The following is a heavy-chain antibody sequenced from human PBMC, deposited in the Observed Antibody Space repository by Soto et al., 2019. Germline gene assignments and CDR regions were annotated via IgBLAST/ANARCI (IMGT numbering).Heavy chain of an antibody. V-gene: IGHV3-23*01. J-gene: IGHJ4*02. CDR3: AKEGPFDY. CDR2: IGGSGGNT. Sequence: GGSLRLSCAASGFTFSGYAMSWVRQAPGKGLEWVSGIGGSGGNTFYAEFVKGRFTISRDNSKNTLYLQMNSLRADDTAVYYCAKEGPFDYWGQGTLVNVYS. CDR1: GFTFSGYA.